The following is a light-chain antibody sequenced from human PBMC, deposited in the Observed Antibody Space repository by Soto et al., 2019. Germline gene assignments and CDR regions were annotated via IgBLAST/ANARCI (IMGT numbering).Light chain of an antibody. V-gene: IGKV3-15*01. CDR3: QQYNDWPLT. Sequence: EIVMTQSPVTLSVSPGERVTLSCRASQSVSSNLAWYQQKPGQAPSLLIYGAFTRATGIPARFSGTGSGTGFTLTISSLQSEDFALYYCQQYNDWPLTFGRGTKVDIK. CDR2: GAF. J-gene: IGKJ1*01. CDR1: QSVSSN.